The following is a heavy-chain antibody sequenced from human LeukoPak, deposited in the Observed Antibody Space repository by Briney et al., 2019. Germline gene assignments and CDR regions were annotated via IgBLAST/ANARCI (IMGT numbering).Heavy chain of an antibody. V-gene: IGHV3-11*01. J-gene: IGHJ5*02. CDR1: GFTFSDYY. CDR2: ISSSGSTI. Sequence: GGSLRLSCAASGFTFSDYYMRWIRQAPGKGLEWVSYISSSGSTIYYADSVKGRFTISRDNAKNSLYLQMNSLRAEDTAVYYCARDLGHYDFWSGYSNWFDPWGQGTLVTVSS. D-gene: IGHD3-3*01. CDR3: ARDLGHYDFWSGYSNWFDP.